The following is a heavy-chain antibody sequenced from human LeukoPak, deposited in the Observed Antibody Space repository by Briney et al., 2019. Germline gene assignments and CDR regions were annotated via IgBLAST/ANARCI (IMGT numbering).Heavy chain of an antibody. CDR1: GFTFSSYG. CDR3: AREVFLEWLITTYYYYMDV. Sequence: HPGGSLRLSCAASGFTFSSYGMHWVRQAPGKGLEWVAVISYDGSDKYYADSVKGRFTISRDNAKNSLYLQMNSLRAEDTAVYYCAREVFLEWLITTYYYYMDVWGKGTTVTVSS. J-gene: IGHJ6*03. CDR2: ISYDGSDK. D-gene: IGHD3-3*01. V-gene: IGHV3-30*03.